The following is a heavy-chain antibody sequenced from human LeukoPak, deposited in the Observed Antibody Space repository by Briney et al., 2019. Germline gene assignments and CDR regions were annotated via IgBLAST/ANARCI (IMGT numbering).Heavy chain of an antibody. J-gene: IGHJ4*02. CDR1: GGSIDSSSYY. V-gene: IGHV4-39*07. D-gene: IGHD4-17*01. Sequence: SETLSLTCTVSGGSIDSSSYYWGWVRQPPGKGLEWIGSIYYSGTTYYNPSLKSRVSILADTSKNHFSLKLSSVTAADTAVYYCARAEDYGDYYGYWGQGTLVTVSS. CDR2: IYYSGTT. CDR3: ARAEDYGDYYGY.